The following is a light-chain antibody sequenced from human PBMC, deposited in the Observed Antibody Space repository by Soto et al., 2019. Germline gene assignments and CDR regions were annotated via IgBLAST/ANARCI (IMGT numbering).Light chain of an antibody. Sequence: QSALTQPPSASGSPRQSVTISCTGTSSDVGGYNYVSWYQQHPGKAPKLMIYEVSKRPSGVPDRFSGSKSGNTASLTVSGLQAEDEADYYCSSYAGSNNLVFGGGTEVTVL. CDR2: EVS. J-gene: IGLJ2*01. CDR3: SSYAGSNNLV. V-gene: IGLV2-8*01. CDR1: SSDVGGYNY.